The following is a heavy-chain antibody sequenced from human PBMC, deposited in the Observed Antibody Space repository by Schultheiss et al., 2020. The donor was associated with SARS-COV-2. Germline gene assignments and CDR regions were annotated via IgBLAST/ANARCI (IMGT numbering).Heavy chain of an antibody. Sequence: ASVKVSCKASGYTFTSYGISWVRQAPGQGLEWMGWISAYNGNTNYAQKLQGRVTMTTDTSTTTAYMELRSLRSDDTAVYYCARDGPYSSSDRDAFDIWGQGTMVTVSS. V-gene: IGHV1-18*01. D-gene: IGHD6-13*01. CDR3: ARDGPYSSSDRDAFDI. CDR2: ISAYNGNT. J-gene: IGHJ3*02. CDR1: GYTFTSYG.